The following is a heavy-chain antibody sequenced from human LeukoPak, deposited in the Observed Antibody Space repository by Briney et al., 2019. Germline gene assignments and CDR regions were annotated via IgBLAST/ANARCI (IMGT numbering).Heavy chain of an antibody. CDR2: IHPSVGST. CDR3: VRSSYGLNPDY. CDR1: GYTFTSYY. D-gene: IGHD5-18*01. J-gene: IGHJ4*02. V-gene: IGHV1-46*01. Sequence: ASVKVSCKASGYTFTSYYMHWVRQAPRQGLEWMGVIHPSVGSTTYAQKFQGRVTMTWDTSTSTVYMELSSLRSEDTAVYYCVRSSYGLNPDYWGQGTLVTVSS.